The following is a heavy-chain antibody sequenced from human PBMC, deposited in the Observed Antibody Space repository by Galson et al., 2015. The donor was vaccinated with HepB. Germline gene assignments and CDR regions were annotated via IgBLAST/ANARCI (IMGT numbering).Heavy chain of an antibody. Sequence: SVKVSCKVSGYTLTELSMHWVRQAPGKGLEWMGGFDPEDGETIYAQKFQGRVTMTEDTSTDTAYMELSSLRSEDTAVYYCATSRREYCYYYYGMDVWGQGTTVTVSS. J-gene: IGHJ6*02. CDR3: ATSRREYCYYYYGMDV. CDR2: FDPEDGET. CDR1: GYTLTELS. V-gene: IGHV1-24*01.